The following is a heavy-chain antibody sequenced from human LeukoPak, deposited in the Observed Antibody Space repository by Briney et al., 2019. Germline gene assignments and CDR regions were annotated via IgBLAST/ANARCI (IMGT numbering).Heavy chain of an antibody. Sequence: GSVKVSCKASGYTFTGHYMHWVRQAPGQGPEWMGWISPYNGDRRDALKFQDRVTMTTDTSTTTAYMELRSLRSDDTAVYYCARLRLGELSLGFDPWGQGTLVTVSS. V-gene: IGHV1-18*04. CDR1: GYTFTGHY. J-gene: IGHJ5*02. CDR3: ARLRLGELSLGFDP. D-gene: IGHD3-16*02. CDR2: ISPYNGDR.